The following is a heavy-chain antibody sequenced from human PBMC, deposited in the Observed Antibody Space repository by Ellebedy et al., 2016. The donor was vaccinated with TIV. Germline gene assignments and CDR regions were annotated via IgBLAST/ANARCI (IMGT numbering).Heavy chain of an antibody. CDR2: ISHSSLTI. V-gene: IGHV3-48*02. D-gene: IGHD7-27*01. CDR1: GFTFTSYS. Sequence: GGSLRLSCAASGFTFTSYSMNWVRQAPGKGLEWVAYISHSSLTIYYADSVKGRFTVARDNAKHSLYLQMSSLRDDDTAIYFCARDMAWGNERVNDALDIWGQGTMVTVSP. J-gene: IGHJ3*02. CDR3: ARDMAWGNERVNDALDI.